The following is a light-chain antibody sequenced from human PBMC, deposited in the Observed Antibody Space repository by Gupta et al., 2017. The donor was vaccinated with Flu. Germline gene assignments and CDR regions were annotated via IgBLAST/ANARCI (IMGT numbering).Light chain of an antibody. CDR3: QQYNTSLYT. CDR1: QSVSSTY. Sequence: ERATLSCRASQSVSSTYLAWYQQKPGQAPRLLIYGASSRATGIPDRFSGSGSGTDFSLTISRLEPEDFALYYCQQYNTSLYTFGQGTKLEIK. CDR2: GAS. V-gene: IGKV3-20*01. J-gene: IGKJ2*01.